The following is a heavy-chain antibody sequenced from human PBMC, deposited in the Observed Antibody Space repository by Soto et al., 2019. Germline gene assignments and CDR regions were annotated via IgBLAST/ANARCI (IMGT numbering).Heavy chain of an antibody. D-gene: IGHD3-9*01. CDR3: ARGLTIFYFEY. CDR2: VYYSGNT. Sequence: PSETLSLTCTVSGGSISSYYWSWIRQPPGKGLELFGYVYYSGNTNYNPSLKSRVTISVDTSKNQLSLRLSSVTAADTAVYYCARGLTIFYFEYWGQGALVTVSS. J-gene: IGHJ4*02. V-gene: IGHV4-59*01. CDR1: GGSISSYY.